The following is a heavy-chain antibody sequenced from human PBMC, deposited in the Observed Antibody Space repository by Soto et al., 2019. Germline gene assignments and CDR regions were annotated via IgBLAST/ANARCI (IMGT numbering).Heavy chain of an antibody. CDR3: ARDRDTMVRGVIRSDYYYYGMDV. J-gene: IGHJ6*02. CDR2: ISAYNGNT. CDR1: GYTFTSYG. D-gene: IGHD3-10*01. V-gene: IGHV1-18*01. Sequence: ASVKVSCKASGYTFTSYGISWVRQAPGQGLEWMGWISAYNGNTNYAQKLQGRVTMTTDTSTSTAYMELRSLRSDDTAVYYCARDRDTMVRGVIRSDYYYYGMDVWG.